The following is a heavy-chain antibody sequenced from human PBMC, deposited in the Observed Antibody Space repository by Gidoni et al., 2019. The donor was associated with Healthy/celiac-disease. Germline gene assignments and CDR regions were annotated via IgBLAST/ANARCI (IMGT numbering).Heavy chain of an antibody. CDR3: AKWASSYGNYFDY. CDR2: ISGSGGRK. CDR1: GFTFSSYA. D-gene: IGHD5-18*01. J-gene: IGHJ4*02. V-gene: IGHV3-23*01. Sequence: EVQLLESGGGLVQPGGSLRLSCSASGFTFSSYAMSWVRQAPGKGLEWVAAISGSGGRKYYEDSVKGRFTISRDNSKNTMYLQMNSLRAEDTAVYYCAKWASSYGNYFDYWGQGTLVTVSS.